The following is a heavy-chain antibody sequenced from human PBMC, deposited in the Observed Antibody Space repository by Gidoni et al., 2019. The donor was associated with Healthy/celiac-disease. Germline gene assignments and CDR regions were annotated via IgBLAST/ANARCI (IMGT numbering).Heavy chain of an antibody. CDR1: GGSISSSHW. CDR3: ARALGYCSGGSCRRWFDP. CDR2: IYHSGST. V-gene: IGHV4-4*02. Sequence: QVQLQESGPGLVKPSGTLSLTCAVSGGSISSSHWWSWVRQPPGKGLEWIGEIYHSGSTNYNPSLKSRVTISVDKSKNQFSLKLSSVTAADTAVYYCARALGYCSGGSCRRWFDPWGQGTLVTVSS. D-gene: IGHD2-15*01. J-gene: IGHJ5*02.